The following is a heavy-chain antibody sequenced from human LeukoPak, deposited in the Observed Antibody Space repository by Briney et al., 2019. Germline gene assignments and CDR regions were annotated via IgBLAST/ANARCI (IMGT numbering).Heavy chain of an antibody. CDR1: GFTFSTYN. Sequence: PGGSLRLSCAASGFTFSTYNMNWVRQAPGKGLEWVSSITSGGTYTYYADSVKGRFTISRDNAKNSLYLQMNSLRAEDTAVYYCARASGDIVETATMGSYWGQGTLVTVSS. D-gene: IGHD5-18*01. J-gene: IGHJ4*02. V-gene: IGHV3-21*01. CDR2: ITSGGTYT. CDR3: ARASGDIVETATMGSY.